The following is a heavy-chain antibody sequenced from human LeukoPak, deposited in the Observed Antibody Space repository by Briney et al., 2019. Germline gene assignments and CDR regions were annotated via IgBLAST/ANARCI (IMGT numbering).Heavy chain of an antibody. CDR3: ARGGKGFPLGLRFDY. Sequence: PSATLSLTCTVSGGSISTYYWTWIRQPPGKGLEWIGYIYLSGSTNYNPSLKSRVTISVDTSKNQFSLNLTSVTAADTAVYYCARGGKGFPLGLRFDYWGQGSLVTVLS. CDR2: IYLSGST. J-gene: IGHJ4*02. CDR1: GGSISTYY. V-gene: IGHV4-59*01. D-gene: IGHD2-21*01.